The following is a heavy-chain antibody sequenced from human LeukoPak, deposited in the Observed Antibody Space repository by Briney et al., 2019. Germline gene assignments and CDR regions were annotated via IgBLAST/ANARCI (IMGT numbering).Heavy chain of an antibody. J-gene: IGHJ4*02. V-gene: IGHV4-39*01. D-gene: IGHD3-22*01. CDR2: VYYTGST. CDR1: GGSISSGSYY. Sequence: SETLSLTCTVSGGSISSGSYYWGWIRKPPGKGLEWIGSVYYTGSTYYNPSLKSRVAISVDTSKNQFSVRLNSVTAADTAVYYCASLRGGYYFDSWGQGTLVTVSS. CDR3: ASLRGGYYFDS.